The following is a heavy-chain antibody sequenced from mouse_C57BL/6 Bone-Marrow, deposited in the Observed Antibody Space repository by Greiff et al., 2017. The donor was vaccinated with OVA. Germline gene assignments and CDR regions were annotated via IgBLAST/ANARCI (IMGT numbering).Heavy chain of an antibody. CDR2: IYPRSGNT. J-gene: IGHJ3*01. V-gene: IGHV1-81*01. CDR1: GYTFTSYG. Sequence: QVTLKVSGAELARPGASVKLSCKASGYTFTSYGISWVKQRTGQGLEWIGEIYPRSGNTYYNEKFKGKATLTADKSSSTAYMELRSLTSEDSAVYFCARRGNYYGSSYRWFAYWGQGTLVTVSA. CDR3: ARRGNYYGSSYRWFAY. D-gene: IGHD1-1*01.